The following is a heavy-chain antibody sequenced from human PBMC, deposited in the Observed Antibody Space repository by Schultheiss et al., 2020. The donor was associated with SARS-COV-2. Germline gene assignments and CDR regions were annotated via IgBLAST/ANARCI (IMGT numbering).Heavy chain of an antibody. CDR1: GFTFGDYA. V-gene: IGHV3-15*01. Sequence: GGSLRLSCTASGFTFGDYAMSWFRQAPGKGLEWVGRIKSKTDGGTTDYAAPVKGRFTISRDDSKNTLYLQMNSLKTEDTAVYYCTTVGPYSSGWYGNYWGQGTLVTVSS. D-gene: IGHD6-19*01. CDR3: TTVGPYSSGWYGNY. J-gene: IGHJ4*02. CDR2: IKSKTDGGTT.